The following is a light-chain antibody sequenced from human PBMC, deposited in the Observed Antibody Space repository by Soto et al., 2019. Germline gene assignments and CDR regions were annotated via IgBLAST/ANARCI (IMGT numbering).Light chain of an antibody. CDR3: QQYNKWPPAIS. J-gene: IGKJ5*01. Sequence: EIMWTQSPATLSVSPGEGATLSCRASQSVSDNLAWYQQKPGQAPRLLIYGAHTRATGIPARFSGSGSGTEFTLTLSSLQSEDFAVYYCQQYNKWPPAISFGQGTRLEIK. V-gene: IGKV3-15*01. CDR2: GAH. CDR1: QSVSDN.